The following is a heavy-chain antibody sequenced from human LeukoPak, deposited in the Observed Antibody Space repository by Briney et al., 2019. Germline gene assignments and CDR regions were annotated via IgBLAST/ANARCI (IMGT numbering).Heavy chain of an antibody. CDR3: ARAYVGADRCFDY. J-gene: IGHJ4*02. Sequence: GGTLRLSSAASGFGFTSIAMRVGCQAPGKGLEWVSAISGGGGDIYYADSAKGRFTIPRDNSKNTMYLHVYNLRTEDTALYYCARAYVGADRCFDYWGQGTLVTVSS. CDR2: ISGGGGDI. V-gene: IGHV3-23*01. CDR1: GFGFTSIA. D-gene: IGHD1-26*01.